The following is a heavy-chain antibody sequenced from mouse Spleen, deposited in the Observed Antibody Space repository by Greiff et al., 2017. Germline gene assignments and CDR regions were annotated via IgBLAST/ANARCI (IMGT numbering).Heavy chain of an antibody. D-gene: IGHD2-1*01. CDR2: IWSGGST. V-gene: IGHV2-4*01. Sequence: VKLQESGPGLVQPSQSLSITCTVSGFSLTSYGVHWVRQPPGKGLEWLGVIWSGGSTDYNAAFISRLSISKDNSKSQVFFKMNSLQADDTAIYYCAKNRRGNYYFDYWGQGTTLTVSS. CDR1: GFSLTSYG. J-gene: IGHJ2*01. CDR3: AKNRRGNYYFDY.